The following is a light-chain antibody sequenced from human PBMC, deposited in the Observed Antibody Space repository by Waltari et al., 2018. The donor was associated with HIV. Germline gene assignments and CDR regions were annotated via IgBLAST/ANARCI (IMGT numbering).Light chain of an antibody. Sequence: QSVLTQPPSVSGAPGQRVTISCTGNSSNIVAGYDVHWYQHLPGTSPKLLIYGDRNRPSGVPDRFSSSRSDTSASLAITGLQAEDEADYYGQSYDRSLSGSFVFGTGTKVTVL. V-gene: IGLV1-40*01. CDR3: QSYDRSLSGSFV. CDR1: SSNIVAGYD. J-gene: IGLJ1*01. CDR2: GDR.